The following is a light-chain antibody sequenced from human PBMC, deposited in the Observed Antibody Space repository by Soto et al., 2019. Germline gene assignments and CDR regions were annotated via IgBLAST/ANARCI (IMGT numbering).Light chain of an antibody. CDR2: GVS. CDR1: QSVSVN. Sequence: QSPGTLSVPPGERATLSCRASQSVSVNLAWYQQKPGQAPRLLIYGVSTRATGIPARFSGSESGTEFTLTISSLQSEDFAVYYCQQYNDWPFTFGPGTKVDIK. V-gene: IGKV3-15*01. J-gene: IGKJ3*01. CDR3: QQYNDWPFT.